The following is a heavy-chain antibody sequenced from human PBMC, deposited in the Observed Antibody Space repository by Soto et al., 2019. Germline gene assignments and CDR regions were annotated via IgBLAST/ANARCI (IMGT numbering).Heavy chain of an antibody. J-gene: IGHJ5*02. D-gene: IGHD3-3*01. CDR1: GFTFSSYG. CDR2: ISYDGSNK. V-gene: IGHV3-30*18. CDR3: AKDPENFWSGYYTAHWFDP. Sequence: GGSLRLSCAASGFTFSSYGMHWVRQAPGKGLEWVAVISYDGSNKYYADYVKGRFTISRDNSKNTLYLQMNSLRAEDTAVYYCAKDPENFWSGYYTAHWFDPWGQGTLVTVSS.